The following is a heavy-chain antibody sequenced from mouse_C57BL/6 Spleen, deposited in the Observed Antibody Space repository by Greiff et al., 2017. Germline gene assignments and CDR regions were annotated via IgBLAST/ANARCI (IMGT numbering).Heavy chain of an antibody. CDR1: GFPISNYW. D-gene: IGHD1-1*01. V-gene: IGHV6-3*01. CDR2: IRLKSDNYAT. J-gene: IGHJ2*01. CDR3: TGYYDVVSDYFDY. Sequence: EVQLVESGGGLVQPGGSMKLSCVASGFPISNYWMNWVRQSPEKGLEWVAQIRLKSDNYATHYAESVKGRFTISRDDSKSSVYLQMNNLRAVDTGIYYCTGYYDVVSDYFDYWGQGTTLTVSS.